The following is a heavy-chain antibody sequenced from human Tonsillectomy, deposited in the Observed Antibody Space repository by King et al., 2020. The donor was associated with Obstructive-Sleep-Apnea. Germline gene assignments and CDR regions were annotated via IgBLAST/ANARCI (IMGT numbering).Heavy chain of an antibody. D-gene: IGHD3-3*01. CDR1: GGSISSSSYY. CDR2: IYYSGST. CDR3: ARVSATYNDFWSGYYDY. J-gene: IGHJ4*02. Sequence: PLQESGPGLVKPSETLSLTCTVSGGSISSSSYYWGWIRQTPGKGLEWIGSIYYSGSTYYNPSLKSRVTISVDTSKNQFSLKMRSVTAADTAVYYCARVSATYNDFWSGYYDYWGQGTLVTVSS. V-gene: IGHV4-39*07.